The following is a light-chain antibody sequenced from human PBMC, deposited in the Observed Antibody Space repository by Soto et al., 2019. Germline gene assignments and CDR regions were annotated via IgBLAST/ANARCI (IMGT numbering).Light chain of an antibody. CDR3: SAWDDSLNGGV. J-gene: IGLJ3*02. V-gene: IGLV1-44*01. Sequence: QSVLTQPPSASGTPGQRVTISCSGSISNIGTNDINWYHQLPGTAPKLLIYSSNQRPSGVPNRFSASKSGTSASLAISGLQSEDEANYYCSAWDDSLNGGVFGGGTQLTVL. CDR1: ISNIGTND. CDR2: SSN.